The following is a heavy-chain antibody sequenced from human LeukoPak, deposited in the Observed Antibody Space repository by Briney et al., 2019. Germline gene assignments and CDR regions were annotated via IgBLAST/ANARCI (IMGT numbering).Heavy chain of an antibody. V-gene: IGHV1-18*01. CDR2: ISAYNGNT. Sequence: ASVKVSCKASGYTFTSYGISWVRQAPGQGREWMGWISAYNGNTNYAQKFQGRVTITADQSTSTAYMELSSLRSEDTAVYYCARRALVGADGERFDYYMDVWGKGTTVTVSS. CDR1: GYTFTSYG. CDR3: ARRALVGADGERFDYYMDV. D-gene: IGHD1-26*01. J-gene: IGHJ6*03.